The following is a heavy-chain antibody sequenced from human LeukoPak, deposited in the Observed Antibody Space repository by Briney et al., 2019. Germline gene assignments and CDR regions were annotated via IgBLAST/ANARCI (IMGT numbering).Heavy chain of an antibody. CDR3: AKGGYTYGRFDY. CDR1: GFTVSSNY. CDR2: IYSGGGT. V-gene: IGHV3-53*01. D-gene: IGHD5-18*01. Sequence: GGSLRLSCAASGFTVSSNYMSWVRQAPGKGLEWVSIIYSGGGTYYADSVKGRFTISRDNSKNTLFLQMISLSAEDTAVYYCAKGGYTYGRFDYWGQGTLVTVSS. J-gene: IGHJ4*02.